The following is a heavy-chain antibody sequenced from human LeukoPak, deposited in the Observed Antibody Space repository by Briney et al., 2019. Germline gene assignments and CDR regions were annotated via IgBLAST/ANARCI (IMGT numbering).Heavy chain of an antibody. V-gene: IGHV3-48*03. CDR1: GFSFSVYE. Sequence: PGGSLRLSCAASGFSFSVYEMHWVRQAPGKGLEWISDISSSGTTTYYADSVKGRFTISRDNAKNSLYLQMNSLKAEDMALYYCAKDRGLRLTLVRGVIIGGYFDYWGQGTLVTVSS. CDR3: AKDRGLRLTLVRGVIIGGYFDY. D-gene: IGHD3-10*01. J-gene: IGHJ4*02. CDR2: ISSSGTTT.